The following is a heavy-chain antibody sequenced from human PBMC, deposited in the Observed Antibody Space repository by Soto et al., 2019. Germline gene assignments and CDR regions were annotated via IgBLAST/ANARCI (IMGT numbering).Heavy chain of an antibody. Sequence: EVQLVESGGGLVQPGGSLRLSCSASGFTFSRYAMHWVRQAPGKGLEYVSGISSNGGSTYYGDSVKGRFTISRDNSKNTLYLQMSSLRGEDTAVYYCVKNRGSWYGPSDYWGQGTLVTVSS. CDR3: VKNRGSWYGPSDY. D-gene: IGHD6-13*01. CDR1: GFTFSRYA. V-gene: IGHV3-64D*06. CDR2: ISSNGGST. J-gene: IGHJ4*02.